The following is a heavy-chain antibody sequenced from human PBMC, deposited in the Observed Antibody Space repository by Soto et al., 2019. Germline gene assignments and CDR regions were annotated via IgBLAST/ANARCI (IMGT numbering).Heavy chain of an antibody. CDR1: GFTFSSYA. CDR3: APYDILTGYRI. CDR2: ISGSGGST. V-gene: IGHV3-23*01. J-gene: IGHJ3*02. D-gene: IGHD3-9*01. Sequence: PGGSLRLSCAASGFTFSSYAMSWVRQAPGKGLEWVSAISGSGGSTYYADSVRGRFTISRDNSKNTLYLQMNSLRAEDTAVYYCAPYDILTGYRIWGQGTMVTVSS.